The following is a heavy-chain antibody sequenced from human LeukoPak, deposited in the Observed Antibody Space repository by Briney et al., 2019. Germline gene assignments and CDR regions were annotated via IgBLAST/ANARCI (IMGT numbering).Heavy chain of an antibody. J-gene: IGHJ4*02. Sequence: SETLSLTYTVSGTSLSPFHWTWFRQPAGQRLEWIGLIYFTGTATLNPSLRSRVAMSVDLAKNQLFLKLASMTAADTAMYYCARKDGDYWGQGTLVSVSS. CDR2: IYFTGTA. CDR1: GTSLSPFH. V-gene: IGHV4-4*07. CDR3: ARKDGDY.